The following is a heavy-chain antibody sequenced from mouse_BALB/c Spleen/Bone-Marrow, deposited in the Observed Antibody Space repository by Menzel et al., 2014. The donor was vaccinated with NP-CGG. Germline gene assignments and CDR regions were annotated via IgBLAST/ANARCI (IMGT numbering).Heavy chain of an antibody. CDR1: GFNIKDTY. J-gene: IGHJ3*01. CDR3: ARGGLLWYTWFAY. V-gene: IGHV14-3*02. Sequence: VQLQQSGAELVKPGASVKLSCTASGFNIKDTYMHWVKQRPEQGLEWIGRIDPANGNTKYDPKFQDKDTITADTSSNTAYLQLSSLTSEDTAVYYGARGGLLWYTWFAYWGQGTLVTVSA. D-gene: IGHD2-1*01. CDR2: IDPANGNT.